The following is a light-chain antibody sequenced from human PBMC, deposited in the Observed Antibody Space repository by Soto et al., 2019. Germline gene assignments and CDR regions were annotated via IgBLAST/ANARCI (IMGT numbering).Light chain of an antibody. CDR1: SSDVGDYNY. Sequence: QSALTQPRSVSGSPGQSVTISCTGTSSDVGDYNYVSWYQQHPGKAPKLMIYDVTKRPSGVPDRFSGSKSGNTASLTISGLQAEDEAEYYCCSYAGSYTFVFATGTKLTVL. J-gene: IGLJ1*01. V-gene: IGLV2-11*01. CDR2: DVT. CDR3: CSYAGSYTFV.